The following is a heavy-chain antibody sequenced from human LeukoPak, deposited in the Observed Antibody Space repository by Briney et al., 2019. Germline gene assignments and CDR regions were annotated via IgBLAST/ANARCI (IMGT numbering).Heavy chain of an antibody. CDR3: ASEPRHLDV. CDR1: GSTFSSYW. Sequence: GGSLRLSCAASGSTFSSYWMSWVRQAPGKGLEWVANIKEDGSEKDYVDSVKGRFTISRDNAKNSLYLQMNSLRAEDTAVYYCASEPRHLDVWGKGTTVTVSS. CDR2: IKEDGSEK. V-gene: IGHV3-7*01. J-gene: IGHJ6*04.